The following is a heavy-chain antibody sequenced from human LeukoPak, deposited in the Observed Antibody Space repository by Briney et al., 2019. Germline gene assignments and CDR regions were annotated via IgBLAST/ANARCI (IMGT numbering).Heavy chain of an antibody. CDR1: GYTFTSYG. J-gene: IGHJ6*02. CDR3: ARVGHGSGWYRENYYYYGMDV. D-gene: IGHD6-19*01. V-gene: IGHV1-18*01. Sequence: ASVKVSCKASGYTFTSYGISWVRQAPGQGLEWMGWISAYNGNTNYAQKLQGRVTMTTDTSTSTAYMELRSLRSDDTAVYYCARVGHGSGWYRENYYYYGMDVWGQGTTATVSS. CDR2: ISAYNGNT.